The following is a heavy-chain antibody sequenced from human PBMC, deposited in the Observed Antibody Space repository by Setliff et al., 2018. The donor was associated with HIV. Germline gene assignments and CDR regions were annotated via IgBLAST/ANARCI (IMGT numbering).Heavy chain of an antibody. V-gene: IGHV4-38-2*01. J-gene: IGHJ5*02. CDR2: IYHSGST. CDR1: GYSISSGFY. CDR3: ARGPTYNFWSGYYTRASFDP. Sequence: SETLSLTCAVSGYSISSGFYWGWIRQPPGKGPEWIGSIYHSGSTYYNPSLRSRVTISVDTSKNQFSLKLSSVTAADTAVYYCARGPTYNFWSGYYTRASFDPWGQGTLVTVSS. D-gene: IGHD3-3*01.